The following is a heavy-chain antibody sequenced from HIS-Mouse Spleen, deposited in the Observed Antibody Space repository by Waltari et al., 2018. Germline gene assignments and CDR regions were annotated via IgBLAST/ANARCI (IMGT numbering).Heavy chain of an antibody. CDR1: GGSFSGYY. CDR2: INHSGST. J-gene: IGHJ2*01. CDR3: ARSWGQWYFDL. V-gene: IGHV4-34*01. Sequence: QVQLQQWGAGLLKPSETLSLTCAVYGGSFSGYYWSWIRQPPGKGLEWIGEINHSGSTNYNPFLKSRVTISVDTSKNQFSLKLSSVTAADTAVYYCARSWGQWYFDLWGRGTLVTVSS. D-gene: IGHD6-13*01.